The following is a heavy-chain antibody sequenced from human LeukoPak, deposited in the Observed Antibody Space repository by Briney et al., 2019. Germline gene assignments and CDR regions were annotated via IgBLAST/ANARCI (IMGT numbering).Heavy chain of an antibody. V-gene: IGHV4-30-4*01. CDR3: ARDQADYGSGINYYYYGMDV. CDR1: GGSISSGDYY. D-gene: IGHD3-10*01. CDR2: IHYSGST. J-gene: IGHJ6*02. Sequence: SETLSLTCTVSGGSISSGDYYWSWIRQPPGKGLEWIGYIHYSGSTYYNPSLKSRVTISVDASKNQFSLKLSSVTAADTAVYYCARDQADYGSGINYYYYGMDVWGQGTTVTVSS.